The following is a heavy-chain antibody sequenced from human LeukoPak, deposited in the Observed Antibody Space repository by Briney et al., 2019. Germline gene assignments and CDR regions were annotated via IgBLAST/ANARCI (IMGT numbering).Heavy chain of an antibody. J-gene: IGHJ3*02. V-gene: IGHV5-51*01. Sequence: GESLKIPCKGSGYRFTNYWMGWVRQMPGKGLEWMGIIYGSDSHTRYSPSFQGQVTISADKSISTAYLQWSSLKASDTAMYYCARDRDMGNSVNAFDIWGQGTMVTVSS. CDR2: IYGSDSHT. D-gene: IGHD1/OR15-1a*01. CDR3: ARDRDMGNSVNAFDI. CDR1: GYRFTNYW.